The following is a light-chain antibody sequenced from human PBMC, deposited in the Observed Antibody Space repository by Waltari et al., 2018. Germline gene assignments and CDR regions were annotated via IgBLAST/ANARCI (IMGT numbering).Light chain of an antibody. J-gene: IGLJ2*01. Sequence: QSALTQPASVSGSPGQSITIPCTGSSADVRGYNLVSWYPPPPGQATRLLIYEVTGRPSGIPSRFSGSKSGNTASLTISGLQIEDEADYYCCSYGGVNTLGVLFGGGSKLTV. CDR2: EVT. CDR1: SADVRGYNL. CDR3: CSYGGVNTLGVL. V-gene: IGLV2-23*02.